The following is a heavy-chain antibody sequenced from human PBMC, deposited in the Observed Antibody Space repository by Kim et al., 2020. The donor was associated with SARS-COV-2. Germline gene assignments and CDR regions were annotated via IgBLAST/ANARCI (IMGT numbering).Heavy chain of an antibody. CDR3: AKDRNFWSGYYPSHFDF. CDR1: GFGFSSFG. Sequence: GGSLRLSCAASGFGFSSFGMHWVRQAPGKGLEWVAVISHDGSDTNYADSVKGRFTISRDNSKNTLYLQMNSLRPEDTAVYHCAKDRNFWSGYYPSHFDFWGQGILVIVSS. CDR2: ISHDGSDT. V-gene: IGHV3-30*18. D-gene: IGHD3-3*01. J-gene: IGHJ4*02.